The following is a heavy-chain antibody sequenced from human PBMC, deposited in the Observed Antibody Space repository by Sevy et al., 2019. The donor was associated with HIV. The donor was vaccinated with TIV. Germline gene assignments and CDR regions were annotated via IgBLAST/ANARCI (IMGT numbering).Heavy chain of an antibody. V-gene: IGHV4-34*01. J-gene: IGHJ4*02. CDR1: GGSFSGYY. D-gene: IGHD6-19*01. CDR3: ARYRVAGNFDY. Sequence: SETLSLTCAVYGGSFSGYYWSWIRQPPGKGLEWIGEINQSGSTNYNPSLKSRVTISVDTSKNQLSLKLNAVTAADTAVYYCARYRVAGNFDYWAQRTLVTVSS. CDR2: INQSGST.